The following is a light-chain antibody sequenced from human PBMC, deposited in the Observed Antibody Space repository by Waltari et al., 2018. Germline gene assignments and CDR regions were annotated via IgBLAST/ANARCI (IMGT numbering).Light chain of an antibody. CDR3: CSFATSKTYV. V-gene: IGLV2-14*01. J-gene: IGLJ1*01. CDR2: GFT. CDR1: NNDIGAYNY. Sequence: QSALTQPASVSGSPGQSITISCTGTNNDIGAYNYVSWYQQHPGKGPILMFYGFTSRPTGISHRSSGSKSGNTASLTISGIQAEDEADYYCCSFATSKTYVFGTGTKVTVL.